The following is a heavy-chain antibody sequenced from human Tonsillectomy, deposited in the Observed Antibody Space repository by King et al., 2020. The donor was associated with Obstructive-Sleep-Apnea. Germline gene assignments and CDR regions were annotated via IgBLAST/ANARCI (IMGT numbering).Heavy chain of an antibody. Sequence: VQLVESGGGLVQPGGSLRLSCAASGFTFSSYWMSWVRQAPGKGLEWVANITKDGSEKYYVDSVKDRFTVSRDNAKNSLFLQMNSLRAEDTAVYYCARDHSADSLGYWGQGTLVTVSS. V-gene: IGHV3-7*01. CDR1: GFTFSSYW. CDR3: ARDHSADSLGY. D-gene: IGHD4-17*01. CDR2: ITKDGSEK. J-gene: IGHJ4*02.